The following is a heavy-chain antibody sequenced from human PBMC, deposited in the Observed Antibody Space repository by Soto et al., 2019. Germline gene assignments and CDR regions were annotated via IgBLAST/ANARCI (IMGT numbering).Heavy chain of an antibody. CDR2: IYYSGST. CDR3: ARGGLYCSSTSCYPVDAFDI. Sequence: SETLSLTCTVSGGSISRGGYYWSWIRQHPGKGLEWIGYIYYSGSTYYNPSLKSRVTISVDTSKNQFSLKLSSVTAADTAVYYCARGGLYCSSTSCYPVDAFDIWGQGTMVTVS. CDR1: GGSISRGGYY. J-gene: IGHJ3*02. V-gene: IGHV4-31*03. D-gene: IGHD2-2*01.